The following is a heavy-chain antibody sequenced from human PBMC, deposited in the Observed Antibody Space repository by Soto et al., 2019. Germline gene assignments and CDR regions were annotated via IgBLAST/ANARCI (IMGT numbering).Heavy chain of an antibody. CDR3: TTTFYYDTSGYSDGWFDP. CDR2: IKSKTDDGTT. Sequence: GGSLRLSCAASGFTFSNAWMNWVRQAPGKGLEWVGRIKSKTDDGTTDYAAPVKGRFTISRDDSKNTLYLQMNSLKNEDTAVYYCTTTFYYDTSGYSDGWFDPWGQGTLVTVSS. CDR1: GFTFSNAW. J-gene: IGHJ5*02. D-gene: IGHD3-22*01. V-gene: IGHV3-15*07.